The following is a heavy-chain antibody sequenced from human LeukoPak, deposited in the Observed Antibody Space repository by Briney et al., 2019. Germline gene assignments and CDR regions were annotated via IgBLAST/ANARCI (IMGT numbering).Heavy chain of an antibody. J-gene: IGHJ4*02. Sequence: PGGSLRLSCAASGSTFSDYYMSWIRQAPGKGLEWVSYISSSGSTIYYADSVKGRFTISRDNAKNSLYLQMNSLRAEDTAVYYCAVWGYEYSYGLYYFDYWGQGTLVTVSS. CDR3: AVWGYEYSYGLYYFDY. CDR1: GSTFSDYY. D-gene: IGHD5-18*01. CDR2: ISSSGSTI. V-gene: IGHV3-11*04.